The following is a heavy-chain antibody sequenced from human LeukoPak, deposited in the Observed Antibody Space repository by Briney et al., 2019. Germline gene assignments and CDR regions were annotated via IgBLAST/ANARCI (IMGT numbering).Heavy chain of an antibody. Sequence: SETLSLTCTVPGGSISGYYWSWIRQPPGKGLEWIGYIYNSGSTTYNPSLKSRVTISVDTSKNQFSLRLRSVTAADTAVYYCARDGLEGSILWGQGTLVTVSS. V-gene: IGHV4-59*01. CDR1: GGSISGYY. CDR2: IYNSGST. J-gene: IGHJ4*02. CDR3: ARDGLEGSIL. D-gene: IGHD5-24*01.